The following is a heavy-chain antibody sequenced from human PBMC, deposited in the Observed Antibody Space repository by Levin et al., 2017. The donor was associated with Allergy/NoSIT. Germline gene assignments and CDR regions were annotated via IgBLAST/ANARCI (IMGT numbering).Heavy chain of an antibody. CDR1: GFTFSSYA. J-gene: IGHJ4*02. V-gene: IGHV3-48*04. CDR2: ISASGSPT. CDR3: ARGLFDF. D-gene: IGHD5-12*01. Sequence: GGSLRLSCTASGFTFSSYAMSWVRQAPGKRLEWVSHISASGSPTYYADPVRGRFTISRDNAKQSLYLQMTSLRVEDTAVYYCARGLFDFWGQGALVTVSS.